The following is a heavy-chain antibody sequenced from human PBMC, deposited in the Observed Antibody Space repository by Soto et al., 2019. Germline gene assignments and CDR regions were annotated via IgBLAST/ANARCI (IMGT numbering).Heavy chain of an antibody. D-gene: IGHD2-2*01. CDR3: AHGSCSSADCYPNPYLDY. CDR1: GFSLSTTAEG. V-gene: IGHV2-5*02. J-gene: IGHJ4*02. CDR2: IYWDDDE. Sequence: QITLKESGPTLVKPTQPLTLTCTFSGFSLSTTAEGVGWIRQPPGKALEWLALIYWDDDERYSPSLKSRLTITTDNPKNQVVLTRTNVDPVDTATYYCAHGSCSSADCYPNPYLDYWGQGSLVTVSS.